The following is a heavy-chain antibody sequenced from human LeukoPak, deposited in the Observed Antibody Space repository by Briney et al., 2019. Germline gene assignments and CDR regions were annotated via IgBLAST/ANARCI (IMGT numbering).Heavy chain of an antibody. J-gene: IGHJ4*02. CDR1: DYKFTSHA. Sequence: SVEVSCKASDYKFTSHAISWVRQAPGQGLEWMGGIVPIFGTANYAQKFQGRVTITADESTSTAYMELSSLRSEDTAVYYCARVPSRDGYFNDYWGQGTLVTVSS. V-gene: IGHV1-69*13. D-gene: IGHD5-24*01. CDR2: IVPIFGTA. CDR3: ARVPSRDGYFNDY.